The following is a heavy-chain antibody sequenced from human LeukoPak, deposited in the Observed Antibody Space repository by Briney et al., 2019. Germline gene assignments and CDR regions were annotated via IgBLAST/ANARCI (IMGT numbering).Heavy chain of an antibody. CDR1: GYTFTSYD. CDR3: AREVKVYSSSSFDY. Sequence: ASVTVSCKTSGYTFTSYDISWVRQAPRQGLEWMGWISAYNGNTNYAQKLQGRVTMTTDTSTSTAYMELRSLRSDDPAVHYCAREVKVYSSSSFDYWGQGTLVTVSS. V-gene: IGHV1-18*01. CDR2: ISAYNGNT. J-gene: IGHJ4*02. D-gene: IGHD6-6*01.